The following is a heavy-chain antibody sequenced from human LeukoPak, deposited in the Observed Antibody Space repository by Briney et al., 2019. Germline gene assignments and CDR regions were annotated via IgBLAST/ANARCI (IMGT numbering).Heavy chain of an antibody. Sequence: GGSLRLSCEGSGFTFSHYGMHWVRQAPGKGLEWVAVIWFDGSHKYYADSVKGRFTISRDNSKNTLDLQMNSLRAEDTAVYYCARDGPDSGNYYPDAFDIWGQGTTVTVSS. CDR3: ARDGPDSGNYYPDAFDI. J-gene: IGHJ3*02. D-gene: IGHD3-10*01. CDR1: GFTFSHYG. V-gene: IGHV3-33*01. CDR2: IWFDGSHK.